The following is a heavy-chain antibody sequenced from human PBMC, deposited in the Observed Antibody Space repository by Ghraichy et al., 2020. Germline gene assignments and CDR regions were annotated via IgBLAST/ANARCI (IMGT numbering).Heavy chain of an antibody. D-gene: IGHD3-16*01. Sequence: GGSLRLSCAASGFTFSSYGMHWVRQATGKGVELVAVIWHDGSNKYYADSVKGRFTISRDNSKNTLYLQMNSLRAEDTAVYYCARGSPLGMDVWGQGTTVTVSS. V-gene: IGHV3-33*01. CDR1: GFTFSSYG. J-gene: IGHJ6*02. CDR3: ARGSPLGMDV. CDR2: IWHDGSNK.